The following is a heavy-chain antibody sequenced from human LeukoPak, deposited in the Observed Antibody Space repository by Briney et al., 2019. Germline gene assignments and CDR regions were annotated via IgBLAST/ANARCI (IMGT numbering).Heavy chain of an antibody. D-gene: IGHD6-6*01. CDR2: IYYGGST. CDR3: ARASAARHFDY. Sequence: PSETLSLTCTVSGGSISSYYWSWIRQPPGKGLEWIGYIYYGGSTNYNPSLKSRVTISVDTSKNQFSLKLSSVTAADTAVYYCARASAARHFDYWGQGTLVTVSS. CDR1: GGSISSYY. J-gene: IGHJ4*02. V-gene: IGHV4-59*01.